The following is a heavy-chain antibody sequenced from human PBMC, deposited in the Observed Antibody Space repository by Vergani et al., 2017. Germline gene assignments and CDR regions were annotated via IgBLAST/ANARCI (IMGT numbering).Heavy chain of an antibody. D-gene: IGHD4-23*01. CDR3: ARDRYYGGNWFHP. J-gene: IGHJ5*02. V-gene: IGHV3-33*01. CDR2: IWYDGSNK. CDR1: GFTFSSYG. Sequence: QVQLVESGGGVVQPGRSLRLSCAASGFTFSSYGMHWVRQAPGKGLEWVAVIWYDGSNKYYADSVKGRFTISRDNSKNTLYLQMNSLSAEDTAVYYCARDRYYGGNWFHPWGQGTLVTVSS.